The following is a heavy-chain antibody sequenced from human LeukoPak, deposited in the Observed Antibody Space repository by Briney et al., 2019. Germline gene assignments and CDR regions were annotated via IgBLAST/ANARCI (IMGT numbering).Heavy chain of an antibody. Sequence: GGSLRLSCAASGFTFTSYAMSWDRQAQGKGWEGASAISGSGGSTYYADSVKGRFAISRDNSKNTLYLQMNSLRAEDTAVYYCASMYSSSSRPYDYWGQGTLVTVSS. V-gene: IGHV3-23*01. D-gene: IGHD6-6*01. CDR2: ISGSGGST. J-gene: IGHJ4*02. CDR3: ASMYSSSSRPYDY. CDR1: GFTFTSYA.